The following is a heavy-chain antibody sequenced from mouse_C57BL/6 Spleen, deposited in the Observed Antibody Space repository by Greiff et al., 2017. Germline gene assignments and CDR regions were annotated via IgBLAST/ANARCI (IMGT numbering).Heavy chain of an antibody. Sequence: VQLQQSGAELVRPGASVKLSCKASGYTFTDYYINWVKQRPGQGLEWIARIYPGSGNTYYNEKFKGKATLTAEKSSSTAYMQLSSLTSEDSAVYFCARGAYYGYVDDWGQGTTLTVSS. CDR2: IYPGSGNT. CDR3: ARGAYYGYVDD. D-gene: IGHD2-10*01. J-gene: IGHJ2*01. CDR1: GYTFTDYY. V-gene: IGHV1-76*01.